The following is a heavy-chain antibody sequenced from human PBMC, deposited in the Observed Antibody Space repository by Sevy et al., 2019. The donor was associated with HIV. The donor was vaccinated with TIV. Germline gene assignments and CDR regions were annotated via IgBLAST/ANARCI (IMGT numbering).Heavy chain of an antibody. CDR1: GFTFNNYG. CDR2: ISYDGSNK. V-gene: IGHV3-30*18. CDR3: AKDWVDWLTVGTPDY. J-gene: IGHJ4*02. D-gene: IGHD3-9*01. Sequence: GGSLRLSCAASGFTFNNYGMHWVRQAPGKGLEWLALISYDGSNKYYSDSVKGRFTIFRDNSKSTLYLQLNSLRVEDTAVYFCAKDWVDWLTVGTPDYWGQGTLVTVSS.